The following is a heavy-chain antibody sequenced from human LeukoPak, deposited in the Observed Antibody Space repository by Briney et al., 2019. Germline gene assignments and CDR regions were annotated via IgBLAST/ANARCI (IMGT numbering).Heavy chain of an antibody. Sequence: GGSLRLSCAASGFTLSSYAMSWVRQAPGKGLEWVSAISGSGGSTYYADSVKGRFTISRDNSKNTLYLQMNSLRAEDTAVYYCAKDRATAMVNFGFDYWGQGTLVTVSS. D-gene: IGHD5-18*01. CDR1: GFTLSSYA. CDR3: AKDRATAMVNFGFDY. CDR2: ISGSGGST. J-gene: IGHJ4*02. V-gene: IGHV3-23*01.